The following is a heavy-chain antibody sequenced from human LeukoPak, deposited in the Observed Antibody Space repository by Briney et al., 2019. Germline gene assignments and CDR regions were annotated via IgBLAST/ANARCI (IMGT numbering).Heavy chain of an antibody. V-gene: IGHV4-30-2*01. CDR2: IYHSGST. CDR3: ARGPGDCSSTSCYRWFDP. D-gene: IGHD2-2*02. Sequence: SETLSLTCTVSGGSISSGGYYWRWLRQPPGKGLEWIGYIYHSGSTYYNPSLKSRVTISVDRSKNQFSLKLSSVTAADTAVYYCARGPGDCSSTSCYRWFDPWGQGTLVTVSS. CDR1: GGSISSGGYY. J-gene: IGHJ5*02.